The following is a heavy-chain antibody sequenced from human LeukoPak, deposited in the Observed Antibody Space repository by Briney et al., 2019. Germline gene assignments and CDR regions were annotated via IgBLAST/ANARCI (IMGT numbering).Heavy chain of an antibody. D-gene: IGHD3-22*01. Sequence: PGGSLRLSCAASGFTFSTYAMHWVRQAPGKGLEYVSAISYNGGSTHYADSVKGRFTISRDNSKNTLYLQMGSLRTEDMAVYYCARRFSSSEFFSDYWGQGTLVTVSS. CDR3: ARRFSSSEFFSDY. V-gene: IGHV3-64*02. CDR2: ISYNGGST. J-gene: IGHJ4*02. CDR1: GFTFSTYA.